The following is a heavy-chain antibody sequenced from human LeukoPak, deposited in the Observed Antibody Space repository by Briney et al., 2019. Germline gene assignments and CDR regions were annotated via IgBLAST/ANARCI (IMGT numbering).Heavy chain of an antibody. D-gene: IGHD5-18*01. V-gene: IGHV3-74*01. CDR3: ARDKTRGLGYSYSKSGNYFDY. CDR1: GFTFSSYW. CDR2: INSDGSST. Sequence: GGSLRLSCAASGFTFSSYWMHWVRQAPGKGLVWVSRINSDGSSTSYADSVKGRFTISRDDAKNTVYLEMNSLRAEDTAVYYCARDKTRGLGYSYSKSGNYFDYWGQGTLVTVSS. J-gene: IGHJ4*02.